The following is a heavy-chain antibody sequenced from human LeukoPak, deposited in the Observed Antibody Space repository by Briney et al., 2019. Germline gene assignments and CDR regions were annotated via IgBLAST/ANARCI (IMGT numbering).Heavy chain of an antibody. CDR1: GFTFGDYA. Sequence: GRSLRLSCTTSGFTFGDYAMSWVRQAPGKGLEWVGFISSKAYGGTAEYAASVKGRFIISRDDSESIAYLQMHSLKTEDTAVYYCSRIAVRGEGFDYWGQGTLVTVSS. V-gene: IGHV3-49*04. J-gene: IGHJ4*02. CDR2: ISSKAYGGTA. CDR3: SRIAVRGEGFDY. D-gene: IGHD6-6*01.